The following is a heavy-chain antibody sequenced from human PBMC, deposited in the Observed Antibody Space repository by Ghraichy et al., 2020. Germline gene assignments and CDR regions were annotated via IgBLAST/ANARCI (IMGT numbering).Heavy chain of an antibody. CDR2: IYPGDSDT. CDR1: GYTFTNYW. Sequence: ESLNISCKGSGYTFTNYWIAWVRQMPGKGLEWMGVIYPGDSDTRYSPSFQGQVTMSADKSFSTAYLQWSSLQASDTAVYYCARHHQAFDFWGQGTLVTVSS. CDR3: ARHHQAFDF. V-gene: IGHV5-51*01. J-gene: IGHJ4*02.